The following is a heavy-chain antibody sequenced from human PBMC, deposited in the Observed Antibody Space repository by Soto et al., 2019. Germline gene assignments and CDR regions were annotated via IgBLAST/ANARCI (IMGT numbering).Heavy chain of an antibody. CDR1: GFIFSDCA. Sequence: EVQLLESGGGGVQPGGSLRLSCAASGFIFSDCAMTWVRQTPGKGLEWVSAITSSGSSTYFADSLKGRITISRDNSKNTLSLQMDSLRVEDTAIYYCAKGVEGYVVSSFDSWGQGALVTVSS. CDR3: AKGVEGYVVSSFDS. CDR2: ITSSGSST. D-gene: IGHD5-12*01. V-gene: IGHV3-23*01. J-gene: IGHJ4*02.